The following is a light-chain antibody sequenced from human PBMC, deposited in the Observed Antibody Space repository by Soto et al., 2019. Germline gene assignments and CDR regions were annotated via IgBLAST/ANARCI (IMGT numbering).Light chain of an antibody. CDR2: GAS. CDR3: QQGHNWPLT. Sequence: EIVMTQSPATLSLSPGERAALSCRASQSINSELAWYQQKPGQPPRLLIYGASTRATGVPARFTGSASGSEFTLTISVLQSEDFAVYYCQQGHNWPLTFGQGTRLEI. CDR1: QSINSE. V-gene: IGKV3-15*01. J-gene: IGKJ2*01.